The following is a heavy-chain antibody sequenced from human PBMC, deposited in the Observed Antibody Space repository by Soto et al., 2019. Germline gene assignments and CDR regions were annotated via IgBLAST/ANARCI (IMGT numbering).Heavy chain of an antibody. J-gene: IGHJ4*02. CDR3: ARVIDSLTGYDSYYFDD. Sequence: ASVKVSCKASGYTFTGYYMHWVRQAPGQGLEWMGWINPNSGGTNYAQKFQGWVTMTRDTSISTAYMELSRLRSDDTAVYYCARVIDSLTGYDSYYFDDWGQGTLVTVSS. CDR2: INPNSGGT. V-gene: IGHV1-2*04. D-gene: IGHD3-9*01. CDR1: GYTFTGYY.